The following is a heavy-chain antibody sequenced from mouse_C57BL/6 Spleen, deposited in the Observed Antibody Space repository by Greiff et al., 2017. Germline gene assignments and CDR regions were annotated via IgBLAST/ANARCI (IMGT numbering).Heavy chain of an antibody. Sequence: VQLQQSGAELARPGASVKLSCKASGYTFTSYGISWVKQRTGLGLEWIGEIYPRSGNTYYNEKFKGKATLTADKSSSTAYMELRSLTSEDSAVYFCVVYYGNYYFDYWGQGTTLTVSS. CDR3: VVYYGNYYFDY. V-gene: IGHV1-81*01. CDR2: IYPRSGNT. D-gene: IGHD2-1*01. CDR1: GYTFTSYG. J-gene: IGHJ2*01.